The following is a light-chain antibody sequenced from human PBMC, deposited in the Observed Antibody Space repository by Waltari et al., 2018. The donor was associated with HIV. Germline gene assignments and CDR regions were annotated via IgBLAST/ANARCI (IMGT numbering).Light chain of an antibody. CDR1: NRYIGFFTL. CDR2: GVT. CDR3: NSYASDDTVV. J-gene: IGLJ2*01. Sequence: QSALTQPDSVSGSPGQSLTISCPGTNRYIGFFTLVSWYRHYPGKAPQLIIYGVTSRPSGISSRFSGSKSGNTASLTISGLQVDDEADYYCNSYASDDTVVFGGGTKLTVL. V-gene: IGLV2-14*01.